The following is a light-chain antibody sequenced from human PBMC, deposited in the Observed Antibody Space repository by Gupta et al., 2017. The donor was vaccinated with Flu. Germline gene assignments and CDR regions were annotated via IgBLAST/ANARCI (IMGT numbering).Light chain of an antibody. CDR1: SSNIGNNY. Sequence: SVLPPPPSASGTPGQRVTISCSGSSSNIGNNYVYWYQHRPGTAPKLLIYSNDQRPSGIPDRFSGSKSGTAGSLASSGRRSEEEADYFCAARDDRRDGWVGGGGTKLTV. V-gene: IGLV1-47*01. CDR2: SND. CDR3: AARDDRRDGWV. J-gene: IGLJ3*02.